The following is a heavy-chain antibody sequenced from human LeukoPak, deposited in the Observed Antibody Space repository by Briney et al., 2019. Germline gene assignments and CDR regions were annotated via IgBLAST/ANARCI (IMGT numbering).Heavy chain of an antibody. V-gene: IGHV4-59*01. CDR3: ARDSLDSSGWYNDAFDI. CDR1: GGSISSYY. CDR2: IYYSGST. J-gene: IGHJ3*02. D-gene: IGHD6-19*01. Sequence: SETLPLTCTVSGGSISSYYWSWIRQPPGKGLEWIGYIYYSGSTNYNPSLKSRVTISVDTSKNQFSLKLSSVTAADTAVYYCARDSLDSSGWYNDAFDIWGQGTMVTVSS.